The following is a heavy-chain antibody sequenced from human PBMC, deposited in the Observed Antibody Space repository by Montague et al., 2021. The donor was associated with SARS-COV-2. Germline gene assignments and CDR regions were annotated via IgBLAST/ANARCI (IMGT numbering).Heavy chain of an antibody. CDR1: GFTFSSFA. Sequence: SLRLSCAASGFTFSSFAMIWVRQAPGKGLEWLSYISRSGSPDYADSVKGRFTVSSDNAKNSLYLHMDSLRDEDTAVYYCATRAQSRVWYEHHGPFDYWGQGTLVTVSS. CDR2: ISRSGSP. V-gene: IGHV3-48*03. J-gene: IGHJ4*02. D-gene: IGHD6-13*01. CDR3: ATRAQSRVWYEHHGPFDY.